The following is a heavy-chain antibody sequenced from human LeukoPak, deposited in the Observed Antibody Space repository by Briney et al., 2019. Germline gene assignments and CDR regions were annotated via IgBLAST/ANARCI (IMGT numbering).Heavy chain of an antibody. CDR3: AKGPLRGTAAAIDY. CDR1: GFTFSSYG. V-gene: IGHV3-30*18. D-gene: IGHD2-2*01. CDR2: ISYDGRNK. J-gene: IGHJ4*02. Sequence: PGGSLRLSCAASGFTFSSYGMHWVRQAPGKGLEWVAVISYDGRNKHYQDSVKGRFTISRDISTDTLWLQMDSLRTEDTAVYYCAKGPLRGTAAAIDYWGQGTLVTVSS.